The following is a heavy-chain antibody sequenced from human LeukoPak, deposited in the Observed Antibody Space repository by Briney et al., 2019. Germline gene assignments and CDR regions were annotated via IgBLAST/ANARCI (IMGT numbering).Heavy chain of an antibody. J-gene: IGHJ4*02. CDR2: IYSGGST. CDR1: GFTVSSNY. Sequence: GGSLRLSCAASGFTVSSNYMSWVRQAPGKGLEWVSVIYSGGSTYYADSVKGRFTISRDNSKNTLYPQMNSLRAEDTAVYYCASSKLGGIAAVLGGQGTLVTVSS. CDR3: ASSKLGGIAAVL. V-gene: IGHV3-66*02. D-gene: IGHD6-13*01.